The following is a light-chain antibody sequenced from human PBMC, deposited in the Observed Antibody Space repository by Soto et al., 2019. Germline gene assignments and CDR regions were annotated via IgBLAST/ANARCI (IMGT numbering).Light chain of an antibody. J-gene: IGKJ4*01. CDR1: EDVKSR. V-gene: IGKV1-12*01. CDR2: HAS. CDR3: QQSDYFPVT. Sequence: IQMTQSPSSVSASVGDKVTISCRASEDVKSRLAWYQQTPGKAPNLLIFHASSLQSGVPSRFSGSGSGTDFTLTISSLEPEDFATYYCQQSDYFPVTFGGGTKVDNK.